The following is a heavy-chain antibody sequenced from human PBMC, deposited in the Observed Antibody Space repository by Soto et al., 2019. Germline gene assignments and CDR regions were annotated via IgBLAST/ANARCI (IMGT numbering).Heavy chain of an antibody. CDR2: IYHSGST. D-gene: IGHD1-26*01. CDR3: AKYSSATYFDYYYGLDV. Sequence: TLSLTCAVSGDSISSSNWWSWVRQSPGKGLEWIGEIYHSGSTNYNPSLKSRVTISVDKSKNQFSLKLNSVTAADTAVYYCAKYSSATYFDYYYGLDVWGQGTTVTVSS. J-gene: IGHJ6*02. V-gene: IGHV4-4*02. CDR1: GDSISSSNW.